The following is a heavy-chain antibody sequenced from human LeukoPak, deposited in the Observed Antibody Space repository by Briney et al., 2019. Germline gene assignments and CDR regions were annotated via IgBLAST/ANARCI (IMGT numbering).Heavy chain of an antibody. Sequence: PGGSLRLSCATSGFTFSSYAMSWVRQAPGKGLEWVSAISGSGGSTYYADSVKGRFTISRDNSKNTLYLQMNSLRAEDTAVYYCARDVPSTDYYYGMDVWGQGTTVTVSS. CDR2: ISGSGGST. D-gene: IGHD4-17*01. CDR1: GFTFSSYA. J-gene: IGHJ6*02. CDR3: ARDVPSTDYYYGMDV. V-gene: IGHV3-23*01.